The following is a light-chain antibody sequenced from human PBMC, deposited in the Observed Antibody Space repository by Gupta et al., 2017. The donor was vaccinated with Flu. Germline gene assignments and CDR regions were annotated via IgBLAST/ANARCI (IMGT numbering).Light chain of an antibody. V-gene: IGLV2-18*02. CDR3: SSYTSSYTYV. CDR1: SSDIGTYNR. CDR2: EVS. J-gene: IGLJ1*01. Sequence: QSALTQPPSVSGSPGQSVTISCTGTSSDIGTYNRVSWYQQPPGTAPKLIIYEVSNRPSGAPDRFSGSKSGNTASLTISGLQGEDEADYYCSSYTSSYTYVFGTGTKVTVL.